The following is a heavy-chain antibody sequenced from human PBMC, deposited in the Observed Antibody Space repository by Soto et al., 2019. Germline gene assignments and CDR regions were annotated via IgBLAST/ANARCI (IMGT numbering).Heavy chain of an antibody. CDR3: ARDRYSGGSNVGGMVV. D-gene: IGHD6-19*01. Sequence: PGGSLRLSCAASGFTFSSYEMNWVRQAPGKGLEWVSYISSSGSTIYYADSVKGRFTISRDNAKNSLYLQMNSLRAEDTAVYYCARDRYSGGSNVGGMVVWGQGTTVTVSS. J-gene: IGHJ6*02. CDR2: ISSSGSTI. V-gene: IGHV3-48*03. CDR1: GFTFSSYE.